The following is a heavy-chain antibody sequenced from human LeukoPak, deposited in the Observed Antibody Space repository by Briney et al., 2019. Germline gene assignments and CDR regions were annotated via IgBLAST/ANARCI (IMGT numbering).Heavy chain of an antibody. CDR3: ARDPGERQQWLVYFDY. CDR2: TYYRSKWYN. Sequence: SQTLSLTCAISGDSVSSNSAAWNWIRQSPSRGLEWLGRTYYRSKWYNDYAVSVKSRITINPDTSKNQFSLQLNSVTPEDTAVYYCARDPGERQQWLVYFDYWGQGTLVTVSS. J-gene: IGHJ4*02. D-gene: IGHD6-19*01. V-gene: IGHV6-1*01. CDR1: GDSVSSNSAA.